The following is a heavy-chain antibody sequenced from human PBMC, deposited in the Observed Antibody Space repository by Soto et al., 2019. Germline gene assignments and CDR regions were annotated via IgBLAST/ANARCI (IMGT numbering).Heavy chain of an antibody. J-gene: IGHJ6*02. CDR2: IIPIFGTA. Sequence: ASVKVSCKASGGTFSSYAISWVRQAPGQGLEWMGGIIPIFGTANYAQKFQGRVTITADESTSTAYMELSSLRSEDTAVYDCASDGTAMEHYYDYGRDVWGQETTVTVS. V-gene: IGHV1-69*13. CDR1: GGTFSSYA. CDR3: ASDGTAMEHYYDYGRDV. D-gene: IGHD5-18*01.